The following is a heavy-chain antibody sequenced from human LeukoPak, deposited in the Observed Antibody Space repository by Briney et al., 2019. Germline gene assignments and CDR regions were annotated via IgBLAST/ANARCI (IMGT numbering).Heavy chain of an antibody. CDR3: ARGFVYRGTFDY. Sequence: SVTVSCKASGGTFSSYAISWVRQAPGQGLEWMGGIIPIFGTANYAQKFQGRVTITADESTSTAYMELSSLRSEDTAVYYCARGFVYRGTFDYWGQGTLVTVSS. V-gene: IGHV1-69*13. CDR2: IIPIFGTA. J-gene: IGHJ4*02. CDR1: GGTFSSYA. D-gene: IGHD2-2*01.